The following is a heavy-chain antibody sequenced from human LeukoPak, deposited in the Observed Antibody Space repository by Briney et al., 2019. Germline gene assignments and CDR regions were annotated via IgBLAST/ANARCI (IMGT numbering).Heavy chain of an antibody. CDR3: ARHDYDYGYFDY. D-gene: IGHD5-12*01. CDR2: IYISGSP. CDR1: GGSISSHD. J-gene: IGHJ4*02. V-gene: IGHV4-4*07. Sequence: SETLSLTCTVSGGSISSHDWTWIRQPAGKGLEWIGRIYISGSPNYNPSLKSRVTMSVDTSKNQFSLKLSSVTAADTAVYYCARHDYDYGYFDYWGQGTLVTVSS.